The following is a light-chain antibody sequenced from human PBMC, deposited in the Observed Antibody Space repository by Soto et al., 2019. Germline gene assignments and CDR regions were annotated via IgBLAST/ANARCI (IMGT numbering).Light chain of an antibody. Sequence: QSVLTQSPSASASLGASVKLTCTLSSEHSKYAIAWHQQQPEKGSRYLMKVNGDGSHRKGDGIPDRFSGSSSGAERYLTISSLQSEDEADYYCQTWGSGIHVFGTGTKLTVL. CDR3: QTWGSGIHV. CDR2: VNGDGSH. J-gene: IGLJ1*01. V-gene: IGLV4-69*01. CDR1: SEHSKYA.